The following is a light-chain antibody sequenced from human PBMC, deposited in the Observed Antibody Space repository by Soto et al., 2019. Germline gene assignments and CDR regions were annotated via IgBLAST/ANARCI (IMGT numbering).Light chain of an antibody. V-gene: IGLV1-40*01. Sequence: QSVLTQPPSVSGAPGQRVTISCTGSRSNIGAGYDVHWYQQLPGTAPKLLIYGNSNRPSGVPDRFSGSKSGTSASLAITGLQAEDEADYYCQSYDNSLSADYVFGTGT. CDR2: GNS. J-gene: IGLJ1*01. CDR1: RSNIGAGYD. CDR3: QSYDNSLSADYV.